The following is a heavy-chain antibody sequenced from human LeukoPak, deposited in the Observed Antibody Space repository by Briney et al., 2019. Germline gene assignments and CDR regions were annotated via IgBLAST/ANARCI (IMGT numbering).Heavy chain of an antibody. Sequence: PSETLSLTCTVSGGSIRSYYWSWIRQPPGKGLEWIGYIYYSGSTNYNPSPKSRVTMSVDTSKNQFSLKLTSVIAADTAVYYCARDLGFGPMVRGVISPWGQGTLVAVSS. D-gene: IGHD3-10*01. J-gene: IGHJ5*02. V-gene: IGHV4-59*01. CDR2: IYYSGST. CDR1: GGSIRSYY. CDR3: ARDLGFGPMVRGVISP.